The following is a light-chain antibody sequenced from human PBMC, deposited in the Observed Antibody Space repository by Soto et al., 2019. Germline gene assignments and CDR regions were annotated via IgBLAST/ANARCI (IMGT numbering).Light chain of an antibody. V-gene: IGKV1-5*03. Sequence: IQMTQSPSTLSASVGDRVTITCRASQSISSWLAWYQQKPGKAPKLLIYKASSLESGVPSRFSGSGSGTEFTLTISSLQPDDFATYYCQHSWTFGQGTKVDIK. CDR1: QSISSW. CDR3: QHSWT. CDR2: KAS. J-gene: IGKJ1*01.